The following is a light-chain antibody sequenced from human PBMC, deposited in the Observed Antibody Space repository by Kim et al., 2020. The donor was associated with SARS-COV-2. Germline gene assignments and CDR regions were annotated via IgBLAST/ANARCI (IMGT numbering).Light chain of an antibody. V-gene: IGLV3-21*03. CDR3: QVWDNSSDHVV. CDR2: DDS. Sequence: HGNTARITWGGNNIGGKSVHWYQQKPGPAPVLVVYDDSDRPSGIPERFSGSNSGNTATLTISRVEAGDEADYYCQVWDNSSDHVVFGGGTQLTVL. J-gene: IGLJ2*01. CDR1: NIGGKS.